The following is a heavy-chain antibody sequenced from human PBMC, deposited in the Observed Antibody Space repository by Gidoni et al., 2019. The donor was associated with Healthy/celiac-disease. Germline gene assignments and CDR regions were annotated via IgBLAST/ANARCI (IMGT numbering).Heavy chain of an antibody. D-gene: IGHD6-13*01. CDR3: AHTTLESAFDY. V-gene: IGHV2-5*02. Sequence: GKALEWLALIYWDDDKRYSPSLKSRLTITKDTSKNQVVLTMTNMDPVDTATYYCAHTTLESAFDYWGQGTLVTVSS. J-gene: IGHJ4*02. CDR2: IYWDDDK.